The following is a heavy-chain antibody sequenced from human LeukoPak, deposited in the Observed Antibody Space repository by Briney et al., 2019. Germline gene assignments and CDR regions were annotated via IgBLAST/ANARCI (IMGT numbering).Heavy chain of an antibody. CDR1: GFTFDDYA. J-gene: IGHJ4*02. CDR3: TKDGHSCHFDY. Sequence: PGGSLRLSCAASGFTFDDYAMHWVRQAQGKGLEWASLISEDGSSTYYADSVKGRFTISRDNSKNSLYLQMSSLRTEDTALYYCTKDGHSCHFDYWGQGTLVTVSS. CDR2: ISEDGSST. D-gene: IGHD4-11*01. V-gene: IGHV3-43*02.